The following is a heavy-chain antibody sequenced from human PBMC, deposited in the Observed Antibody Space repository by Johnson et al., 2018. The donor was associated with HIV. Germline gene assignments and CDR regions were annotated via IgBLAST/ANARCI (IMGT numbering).Heavy chain of an antibody. Sequence: QVQLVESGGGVVQPGRSLRLSCAASGFTFSSYGMHWVRQAPGKGLEWVAVISYDGNNKYSAASVKGRFTISRDNAKNTLYLQMDSLGAEDTAVYYCAIVQLLADDVFNIWGQGTMVTVSS. CDR1: GFTFSSYG. CDR3: AIVQLLADDVFNI. CDR2: ISYDGNNK. J-gene: IGHJ3*02. V-gene: IGHV3-30*03. D-gene: IGHD3-10*01.